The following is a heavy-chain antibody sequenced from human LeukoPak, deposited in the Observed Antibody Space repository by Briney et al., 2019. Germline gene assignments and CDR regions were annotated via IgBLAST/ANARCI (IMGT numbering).Heavy chain of an antibody. CDR3: ASTSRGTHYYDSSGYYGY. CDR1: GGTFSSYS. CDR2: IIPIFGTA. J-gene: IGHJ4*02. Sequence: SVKVSCKASGGTFSSYSISWVRQAPGQGLEWMGRIIPIFGTANYAQKFQGRVTIITDESTSTAYMELSSLRSEDTAVYYCASTSRGTHYYDSSGYYGYWGQGTLVTVSS. D-gene: IGHD3-22*01. V-gene: IGHV1-69*05.